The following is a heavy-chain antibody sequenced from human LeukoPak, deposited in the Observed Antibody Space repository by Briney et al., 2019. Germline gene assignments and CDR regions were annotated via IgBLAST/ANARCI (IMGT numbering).Heavy chain of an antibody. CDR1: AGSITSYY. D-gene: IGHD6-13*01. CDR2: LFHSGTR. Sequence: SETLSLNCTVSAGSITSYYWSWIRQPPGKGLEWIGYLFHSGTRRYNPSLKSRVTISADTTKNQLFLLLNSTTAADTAVYYCARRRGWKQQLVYFDYWGQGTLATVSS. CDR3: ARRRGWKQQLVYFDY. V-gene: IGHV4-59*08. J-gene: IGHJ4*02.